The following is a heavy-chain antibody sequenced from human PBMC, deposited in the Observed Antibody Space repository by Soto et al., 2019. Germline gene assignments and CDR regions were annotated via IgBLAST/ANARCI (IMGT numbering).Heavy chain of an antibody. V-gene: IGHV4-59*01. Sequence: LTCTDSRSTINSYYFPWLPHPPGKGLEWIGYIYYSGSTNYNPSLKSRVTISVDTSKNQFSLRLNSVTAADTAVYYCARAGVGGHDFDYWGQGTLVTVSS. CDR3: ARAGVGGHDFDY. CDR1: RSTINSYY. J-gene: IGHJ4*02. CDR2: IYYSGST. D-gene: IGHD1-26*01.